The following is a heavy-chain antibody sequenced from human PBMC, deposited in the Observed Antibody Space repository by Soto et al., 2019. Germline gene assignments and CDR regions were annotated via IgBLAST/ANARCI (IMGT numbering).Heavy chain of an antibody. V-gene: IGHV1-69*19. Sequence: QVQLVQPGAEVRKPGSSVKVSCKASGGAFSSSSINWVRQAPGQGLEWMGGIIPMFGTTNYAQKLQGRVTLTADESTSTAYMEMTDLRSEDTAVYYCAERGGAYDTWGQGTLVTIS. CDR3: AERGGAYDT. CDR2: IIPMFGTT. D-gene: IGHD3-16*01. J-gene: IGHJ5*02. CDR1: GGAFSSSS.